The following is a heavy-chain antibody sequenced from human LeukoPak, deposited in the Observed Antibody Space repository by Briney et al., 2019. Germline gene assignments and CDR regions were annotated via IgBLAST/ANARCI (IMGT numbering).Heavy chain of an antibody. CDR2: INHSGST. J-gene: IGHJ4*02. D-gene: IGHD5-24*01. CDR3: ARVRYGRQSNFDY. Sequence: SETLSLTCAVYGGSFSGYYWSWIRQPPGKGLEWIGEINHSGSTNYNPSLKSRVTISVDTSKNQFSLKLSSVTAADTAVYYCARVRYGRQSNFDYWGQGTLVTVSS. CDR1: GGSFSGYY. V-gene: IGHV4-34*01.